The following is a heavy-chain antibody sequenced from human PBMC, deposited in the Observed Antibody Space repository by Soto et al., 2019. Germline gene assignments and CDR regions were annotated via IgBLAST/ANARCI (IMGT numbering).Heavy chain of an antibody. CDR2: IYHSGST. J-gene: IGHJ5*02. Sequence: PSETLSLTCAVSGYSISSGYYWGWIRQPPGKGLEWIGSIYHSGSTYYNPSLKSRVTISVDTSKNQFSLKLSSVTAADTAVYYCAREGDYGSGSFNWFDTWGQGTLVTVSS. V-gene: IGHV4-38-2*02. CDR3: AREGDYGSGSFNWFDT. D-gene: IGHD3-10*01. CDR1: GYSISSGYY.